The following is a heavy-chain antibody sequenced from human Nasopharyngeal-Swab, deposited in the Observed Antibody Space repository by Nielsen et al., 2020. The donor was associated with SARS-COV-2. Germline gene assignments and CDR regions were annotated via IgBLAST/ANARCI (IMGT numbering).Heavy chain of an antibody. V-gene: IGHV3-33*01. CDR3: ARDVIAVAGTLNWFDP. Sequence: VRQAPGKGLEWVAVIWYDGSNKYYADSVKGRFTISRDNSKNTLYLQMNSLRAEDTAVYYCARDVIAVAGTLNWFDPWGQGTLVPSP. CDR2: IWYDGSNK. D-gene: IGHD6-19*01. J-gene: IGHJ5*02.